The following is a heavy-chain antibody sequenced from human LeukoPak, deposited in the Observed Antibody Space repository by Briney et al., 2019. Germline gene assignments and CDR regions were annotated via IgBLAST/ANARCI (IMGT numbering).Heavy chain of an antibody. Sequence: SETLSLTCTVSDDSITMYYWTWIRQPPGKGLEWIGYVDHTGSTKFNPSLNGRVSISRDTSNNFFSLRLRSVTAADTAVYFCAKGRVSSSTWYSTYYYFFYMDFWGKGTTVTVSS. CDR3: AKGRVSSSTWYSTYYYFFYMDF. J-gene: IGHJ6*03. D-gene: IGHD4-11*01. CDR2: VDHTGST. V-gene: IGHV4-59*01. CDR1: DDSITMYY.